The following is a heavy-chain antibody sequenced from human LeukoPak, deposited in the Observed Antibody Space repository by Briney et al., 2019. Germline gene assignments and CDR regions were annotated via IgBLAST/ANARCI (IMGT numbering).Heavy chain of an antibody. CDR2: IYPGYSDT. D-gene: IGHD4-17*01. CDR3: ARLMIDYGDQGYFDY. CDR1: GYSFTSYW. V-gene: IGHV5-51*01. Sequence: GASLQISCKGSGYSFTSYWIGWVRQMPGKGLEWMGIIYPGYSDTRYSPSFQGQVTISADKSISTAYLQWSSLKASDTAMYYCARLMIDYGDQGYFDYWGQGTLVTVSS. J-gene: IGHJ4*02.